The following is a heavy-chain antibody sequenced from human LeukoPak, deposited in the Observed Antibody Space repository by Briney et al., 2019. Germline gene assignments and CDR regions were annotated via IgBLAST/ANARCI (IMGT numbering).Heavy chain of an antibody. Sequence: GGSLRLSCAASGFTFSNYVMTWVRQAPGKGLQWVSGISGSGGNTYYADSVKGRFTIFRDNSKNTLYLQMNSLRAEDTAVYYCARDKGPYYFDYWGQGTLLTVSS. J-gene: IGHJ4*02. CDR1: GFTFSNYV. CDR2: ISGSGGNT. CDR3: ARDKGPYYFDY. V-gene: IGHV3-23*01.